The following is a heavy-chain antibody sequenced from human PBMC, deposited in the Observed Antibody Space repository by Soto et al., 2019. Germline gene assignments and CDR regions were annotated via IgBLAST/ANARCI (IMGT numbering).Heavy chain of an antibody. D-gene: IGHD2-15*01. Sequence: QVQLVESGGGVVQPGRSLRLSCAASGFTFSSYAMHWVRQAPGKGLEWVAVISYDGSNKYYADSVKGRFTISRDNSKNTLYLQMNSLRAEDTAVYYCARGGWYCSGGSCYTPGAGYWGQGTLVTVSS. V-gene: IGHV3-30-3*01. CDR2: ISYDGSNK. CDR3: ARGGWYCSGGSCYTPGAGY. J-gene: IGHJ4*02. CDR1: GFTFSSYA.